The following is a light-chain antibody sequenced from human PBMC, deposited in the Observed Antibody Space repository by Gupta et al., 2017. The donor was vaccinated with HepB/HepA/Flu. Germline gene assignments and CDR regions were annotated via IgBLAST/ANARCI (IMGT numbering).Light chain of an antibody. CDR3: SAWDSSLSEVV. CDR2: RNN. Sequence: QAGLTQPPSVSKDLRQTATSTSPGNSNNVGNQGAAWLQQHQGHPPKLLFYRNNNRPSGISERFSASRAGNTASLTITGLQPEDEADYYCSAWDSSLSEVVCGGGTKLTVL. J-gene: IGLJ2*01. V-gene: IGLV10-54*04. CDR1: SNNVGNQG.